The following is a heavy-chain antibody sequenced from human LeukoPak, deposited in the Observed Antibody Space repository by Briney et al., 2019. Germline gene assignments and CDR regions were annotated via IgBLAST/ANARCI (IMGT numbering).Heavy chain of an antibody. CDR2: IYSGGST. Sequence: GGSLRLSCAASGFTVSSNYMSWVRQAPGKGLEWVSVIYSGGSTYYADSVKGRFTISRDNSKNTLYPQMNSLRAEDTAVYYCARGSEPIAAFDIWGQGTMVTVSS. J-gene: IGHJ3*02. V-gene: IGHV3-53*01. D-gene: IGHD2-21*01. CDR3: ARGSEPIAAFDI. CDR1: GFTVSSNY.